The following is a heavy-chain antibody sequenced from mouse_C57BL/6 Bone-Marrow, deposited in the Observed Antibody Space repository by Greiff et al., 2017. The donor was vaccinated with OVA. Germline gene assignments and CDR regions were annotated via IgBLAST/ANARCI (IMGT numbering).Heavy chain of an antibody. CDR2: IHPNSGST. CDR1: GYTFTSYW. CDR3: ARWLLRLYYAMDY. Sequence: VQLQQPGAELVKPGASVKLSCKASGYTFTSYWMHWVKQRPGQGLEWIGMIHPNSGSTNYNEKFKSKATLTVDKSSSTAYMQHSSLTSDDSAVYYCARWLLRLYYAMDYWGQGTSVTVSS. J-gene: IGHJ4*01. V-gene: IGHV1-64*01. D-gene: IGHD2-3*01.